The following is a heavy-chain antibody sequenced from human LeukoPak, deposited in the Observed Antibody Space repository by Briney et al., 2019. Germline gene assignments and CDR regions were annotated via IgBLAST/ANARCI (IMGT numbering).Heavy chain of an antibody. D-gene: IGHD6-19*01. V-gene: IGHV3-33*01. CDR1: GVTFSSYG. J-gene: IGHJ4*02. CDR3: ARGGSGWASYYFDY. Sequence: GGSLRLSCAASGVTFSSYGMHWVRQAPGKGLEWVAVIWYDGSNKYYADSVKGRFTISRDNSKNTLYLQMNSLRAEDTAVYYCARGGSGWASYYFDYWGQGTLVTVSS. CDR2: IWYDGSNK.